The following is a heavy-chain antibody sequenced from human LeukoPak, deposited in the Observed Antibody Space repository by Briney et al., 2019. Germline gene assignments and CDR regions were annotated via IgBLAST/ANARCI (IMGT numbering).Heavy chain of an antibody. J-gene: IGHJ4*02. CDR1: GGSISSRSYY. D-gene: IGHD6-19*01. CDR2: ISDSGNT. CDR3: ARGGPLRLAGPRVYYFDY. V-gene: IGHV4-39*07. Sequence: PSETLSLTCTVSGGSISSRSYYWGWIRQPPGTGLEWIGKISDSGNTYYSPSLRSRVTISIDMSKNQFSLKLSSVTAADTAVYYCARGGPLRLAGPRVYYFDYWGQGTLVTVSS.